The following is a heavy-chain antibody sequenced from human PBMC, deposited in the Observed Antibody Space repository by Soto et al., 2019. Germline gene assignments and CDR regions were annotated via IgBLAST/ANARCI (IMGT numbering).Heavy chain of an antibody. CDR3: ARSSTASFDY. CDR1: GGSISSSSYY. Sequence: SETLSLTCTVSGGSISSSSYYWGWIRQPPGKGLEWIGSIYYSGSTYYNPSLKSRVTISVDTSKNQFSLKLSSVTAADTAVYYCARSSTASFDYWGQGTLVTVSS. CDR2: IYYSGST. J-gene: IGHJ4*02. V-gene: IGHV4-39*01.